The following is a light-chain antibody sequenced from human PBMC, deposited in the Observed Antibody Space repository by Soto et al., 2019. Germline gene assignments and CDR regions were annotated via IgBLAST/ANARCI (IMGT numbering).Light chain of an antibody. CDR1: SSDVGGYNY. J-gene: IGLJ1*01. CDR3: SSYAGSSNV. V-gene: IGLV2-8*01. CDR2: KVN. Sequence: QSVLTQPASVSGSPGQSITISCTGTSSDVGGYNYVSWYQQYPGRVPKLLIYKVNKRPSGVPDRFSGSKSGNTASLTVSGLQAEDEADYYCSSYAGSSNVFGTGTKVTVL.